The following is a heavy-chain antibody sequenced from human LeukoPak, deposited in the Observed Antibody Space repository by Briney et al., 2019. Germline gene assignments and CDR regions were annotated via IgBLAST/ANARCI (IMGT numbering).Heavy chain of an antibody. J-gene: IGHJ4*02. V-gene: IGHV5-51*01. CDR3: ARGDYDILTGYYLYFDY. D-gene: IGHD3-9*01. Sequence: GESLQISCKGSGYSFTSYWIGWVRQLPGKGLEWMGIIYPGDSDTRYSPSFQGQVTISADKSISTAYLQWSSLKASDTAMYYCARGDYDILTGYYLYFDYWGQGTLVTVSS. CDR2: IYPGDSDT. CDR1: GYSFTSYW.